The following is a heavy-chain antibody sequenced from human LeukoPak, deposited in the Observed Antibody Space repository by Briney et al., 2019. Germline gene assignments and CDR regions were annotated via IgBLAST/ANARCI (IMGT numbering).Heavy chain of an antibody. Sequence: PGGSLRLSCSASGFTFSTYAMYWVRQAPGKGLEYVSGINGNGGSTYYADSVKDRFTISRDNAKNSLYLQMNSLRAEDTAVYYCAREGGGYSYGQFDYWGQGTLVTVSS. CDR2: INGNGGST. D-gene: IGHD5-18*01. CDR3: AREGGGYSYGQFDY. V-gene: IGHV3-64*04. J-gene: IGHJ4*02. CDR1: GFTFSTYA.